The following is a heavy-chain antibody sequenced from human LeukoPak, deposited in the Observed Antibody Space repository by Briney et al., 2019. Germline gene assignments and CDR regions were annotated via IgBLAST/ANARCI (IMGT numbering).Heavy chain of an antibody. Sequence: ASVKVSCKAFGYTFTDYYIHWVRQAPGQGLEWMGIINPSGGSTSYAQKFQGRVTMTRDTSTSTVYMGLSSLRSEDTVVYYCARVGDFWSGYPSLYYYYYMDVWGKGTTVTVSS. J-gene: IGHJ6*03. D-gene: IGHD3-3*01. CDR1: GYTFTDYY. V-gene: IGHV1-46*01. CDR3: ARVGDFWSGYPSLYYYYYMDV. CDR2: INPSGGST.